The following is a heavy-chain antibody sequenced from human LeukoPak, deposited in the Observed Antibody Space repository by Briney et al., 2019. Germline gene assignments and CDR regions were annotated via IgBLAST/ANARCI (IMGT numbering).Heavy chain of an antibody. Sequence: GGPLRLSCAASGFTFSSYAMSWVRQAPGKGLEWVSAISGSGGSTYYADSVKGRFTISRDNSKNTLYLQMNSLRAEDTAVYYCAKDTVTPPLYYYYYGMDVWGQGTTVTVSS. CDR1: GFTFSSYA. D-gene: IGHD4-11*01. J-gene: IGHJ6*02. V-gene: IGHV3-23*01. CDR3: AKDTVTPPLYYYYYGMDV. CDR2: ISGSGGST.